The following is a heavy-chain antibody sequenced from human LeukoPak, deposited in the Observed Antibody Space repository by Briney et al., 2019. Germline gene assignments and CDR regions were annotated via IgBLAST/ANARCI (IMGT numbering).Heavy chain of an antibody. V-gene: IGHV3-23*01. CDR3: AKELYFGSGSYPDY. CDR1: GFTFSSYA. D-gene: IGHD3-10*01. Sequence: PGGSLTLSCAASGFTFSSYAMSWVRQAPGKGLGWVSTISGSGGSTFYADSVKGRFTISRDNSKNTVYLQMSSLRPEDTAVYFCAKELYFGSGSYPDYWGQGTLVRVSS. J-gene: IGHJ4*02. CDR2: ISGSGGST.